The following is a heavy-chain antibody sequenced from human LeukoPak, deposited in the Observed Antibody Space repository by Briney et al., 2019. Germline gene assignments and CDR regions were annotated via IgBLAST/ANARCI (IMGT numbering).Heavy chain of an antibody. CDR2: IYYSGST. V-gene: IGHV4-59*01. CDR1: GGSISSYY. J-gene: IGHJ6*03. Sequence: PSETLSLTCTVSGGSISSYYWSWIRQPPGKGLEWIGYIYYSGSTNYNPSLKSRVTISVDTSKNQFSLKLSSVTAADTAVYYCARVYSSGWYYYYYMDVWGKGTTVTVSS. D-gene: IGHD6-19*01. CDR3: ARVYSSGWYYYYYMDV.